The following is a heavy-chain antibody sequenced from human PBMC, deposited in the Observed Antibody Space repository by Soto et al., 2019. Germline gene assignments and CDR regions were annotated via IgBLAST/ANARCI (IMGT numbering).Heavy chain of an antibody. D-gene: IGHD3-10*01. CDR1: GFTFSSYG. CDR3: ARDTARAMVRIYYGMDV. V-gene: IGHV3-33*01. Sequence: GSLRLSCAASGFTFSSYGMHWVRQTPGKGLEWVAVIWYDGSNKYYADSVKGRFTISRDNSKNTLYLQVNSLRAEDTAVYYCARDTARAMVRIYYGMDVWGQGTTVTVSS. CDR2: IWYDGSNK. J-gene: IGHJ6*02.